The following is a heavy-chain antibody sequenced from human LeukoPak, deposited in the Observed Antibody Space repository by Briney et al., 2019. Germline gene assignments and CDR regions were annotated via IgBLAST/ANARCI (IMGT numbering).Heavy chain of an antibody. Sequence: GGSLRLSCAASGFIFSKYWMSWVRQAPGKGLEWVANIKQDGSEKYYVDSVTGRFTISRDNAKNSLYLQMSSLRAEDTAVYYCARDLRKSDNSSWFHYYYYYGMDVWGQGTTVTVSS. CDR2: IKQDGSEK. D-gene: IGHD6-13*01. CDR1: GFIFSKYW. CDR3: ARDLRKSDNSSWFHYYYYYGMDV. V-gene: IGHV3-7*03. J-gene: IGHJ6*02.